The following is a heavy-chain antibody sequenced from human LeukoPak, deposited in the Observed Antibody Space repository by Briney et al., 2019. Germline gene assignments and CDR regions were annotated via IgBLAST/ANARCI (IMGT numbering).Heavy chain of an antibody. D-gene: IGHD2-2*01. V-gene: IGHV1-2*02. CDR1: GYTFTDYY. CDR2: INPKSGGT. J-gene: IGHJ4*02. CDR3: TSDIAVVPTATQGLY. Sequence: GASVKVSCKASGYTFTDYYMHWVRQAPGQGLEWMGWINPKSGGTDYAQKFQGRVTMTRDTSINTAYMELRGLRSDDTAVYYCTSDIAVVPTATQGLYWGQGTLVAVSS.